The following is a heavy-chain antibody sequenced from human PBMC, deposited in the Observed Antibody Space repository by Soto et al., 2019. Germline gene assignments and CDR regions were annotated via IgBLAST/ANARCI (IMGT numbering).Heavy chain of an antibody. Sequence: SVKVSCKASGGTFSSYAISWVRQAPGQGLEWMGGIIPIFGTANYAQKFQGRVTITADESTSTAYMELSSLRSEDTAVYYCARAPRGYSYSYYFDYWGQGALVTVSS. V-gene: IGHV1-69*13. CDR2: IIPIFGTA. CDR1: GGTFSSYA. D-gene: IGHD5-18*01. CDR3: ARAPRGYSYSYYFDY. J-gene: IGHJ4*02.